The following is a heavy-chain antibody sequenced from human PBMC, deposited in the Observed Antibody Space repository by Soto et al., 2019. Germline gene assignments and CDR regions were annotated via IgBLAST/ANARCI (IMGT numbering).Heavy chain of an antibody. Sequence: GGSLRLSCAASGFTFSSYAMHWVRQAPGKGLEWVAVISYDGSNKYYADSVKGRFTISRDNSKNTLYLQMNSLRAEDTAVYYCASLPDYGDLFDPWGQGTLVTVSS. CDR1: GFTFSSYA. CDR3: ASLPDYGDLFDP. D-gene: IGHD4-17*01. CDR2: ISYDGSNK. V-gene: IGHV3-30-3*01. J-gene: IGHJ5*02.